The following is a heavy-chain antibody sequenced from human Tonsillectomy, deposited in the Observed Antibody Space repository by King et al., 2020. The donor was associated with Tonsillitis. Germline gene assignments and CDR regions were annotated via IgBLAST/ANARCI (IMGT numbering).Heavy chain of an antibody. J-gene: IGHJ3*01. Sequence: HVQLQQWGAGLLKSSETLSLTYAVDGGSFSDHYWAWIRQTPGVGLEWIGEINQYGNTDYNPSLKSRVTISGDTSKNQFSLNLTSVTAADTAIYYCARASEEACYSFDFWGQGSMVTVSS. CDR1: GGSFSDHY. CDR2: INQYGNT. CDR3: ARASEEACYSFDF. D-gene: IGHD3-10*01. V-gene: IGHV4-34*01.